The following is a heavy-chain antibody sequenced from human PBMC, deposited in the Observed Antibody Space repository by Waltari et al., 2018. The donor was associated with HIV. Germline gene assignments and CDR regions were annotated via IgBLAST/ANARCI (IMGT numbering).Heavy chain of an antibody. Sequence: EVQLVESGGGLVQPGGSLRLSCAASGFTVSVNSMSWVRQAPGKGLEWVSVIYSGGNTYYAGSVKGRFTISRDISKNTLDLQMNGLRPDDTAVYYWARGGGSENAFDIWGQGTMVTVSS. D-gene: IGHD1-26*01. CDR3: ARGGGSENAFDI. J-gene: IGHJ3*02. V-gene: IGHV3-66*01. CDR2: IYSGGNT. CDR1: GFTVSVNS.